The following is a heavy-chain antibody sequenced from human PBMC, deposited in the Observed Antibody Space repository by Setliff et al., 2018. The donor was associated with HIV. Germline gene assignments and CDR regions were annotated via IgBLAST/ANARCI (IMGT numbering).Heavy chain of an antibody. CDR3: ARENYYVTEY. CDR1: GFTFSTYE. Sequence: PGGSLRLSCAASGFTFSTYEMNWVRQAPGKGLEWVSYIRSGGTIVYYADSVKGRFTISRDNAKNTLYLQMNSLTAEDTAVYYCARENYYVTEYWGQGTLVTVSS. V-gene: IGHV3-48*03. CDR2: IRSGGTIV. J-gene: IGHJ4*02. D-gene: IGHD3-10*02.